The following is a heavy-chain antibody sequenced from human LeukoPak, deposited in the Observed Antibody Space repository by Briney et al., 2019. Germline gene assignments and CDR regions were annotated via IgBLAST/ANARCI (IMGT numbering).Heavy chain of an antibody. J-gene: IGHJ4*02. CDR2: IYTSGST. Sequence: PSETLSLTCTVSGGSISSYYWSWIRQPAGKGLEWIGRIYTSGSTNYNPSLKSRVTMSVDTSKNQFSLRMSSVTAADTAVYFCVSKYCSGGRCYIPPVDYWGQGTQVTVSS. CDR1: GGSISSYY. CDR3: VSKYCSGGRCYIPPVDY. D-gene: IGHD2-15*01. V-gene: IGHV4-4*07.